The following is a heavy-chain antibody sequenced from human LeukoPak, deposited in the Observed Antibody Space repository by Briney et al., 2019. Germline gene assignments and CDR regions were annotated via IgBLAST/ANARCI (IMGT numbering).Heavy chain of an antibody. Sequence: GGSLRLSCAASGFTFSSYSMNWVRQAPGKGLEWVSSISSSSSYIYYADSVKGRFTISRDNSKNTLYLQMNSLRAEDTAVYYCARQGELGLTNYYYYMDVWGKGTTVTVSS. J-gene: IGHJ6*03. CDR1: GFTFSSYS. CDR2: ISSSSSYI. D-gene: IGHD1-7*01. V-gene: IGHV3-21*01. CDR3: ARQGELGLTNYYYYMDV.